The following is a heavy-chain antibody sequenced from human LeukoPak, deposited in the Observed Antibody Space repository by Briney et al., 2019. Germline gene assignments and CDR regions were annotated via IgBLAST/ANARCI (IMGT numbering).Heavy chain of an antibody. CDR3: AREGIVVVPTATPVDY. Sequence: PGGSLRLSCAASGFTFSSYWMSWVRQAPGKGLEWVANIKQDGSEKYYVDSVKGRFTISRDNAKNSLYLQMNSLRAEDAAVYYCAREGIVVVPTATPVDYWGQGTLVTVSS. V-gene: IGHV3-7*01. CDR2: IKQDGSEK. J-gene: IGHJ4*02. D-gene: IGHD2-2*01. CDR1: GFTFSSYW.